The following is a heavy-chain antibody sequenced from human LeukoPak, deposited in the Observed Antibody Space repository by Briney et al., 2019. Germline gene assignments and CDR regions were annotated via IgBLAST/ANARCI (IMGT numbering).Heavy chain of an antibody. Sequence: SETLSLTCTVSGGSISSGGYYWSWIRQHPGKGLEWIGYIYYSGSTYYNPSLESRVTISVDTSKNQFSLKLSSVTAADTAVYYCARGTDMVREYGMDVWGKGTTVTVSS. CDR1: GGSISSGGYY. CDR2: IYYSGST. J-gene: IGHJ6*04. V-gene: IGHV4-31*03. CDR3: ARGTDMVREYGMDV. D-gene: IGHD3-10*01.